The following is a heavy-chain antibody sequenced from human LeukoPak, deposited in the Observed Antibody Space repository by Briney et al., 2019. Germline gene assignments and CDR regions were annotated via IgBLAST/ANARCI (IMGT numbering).Heavy chain of an antibody. Sequence: SETLSLTCTVSGGSISSRSYYWGWIRQPPGKGLEWIGRIYYSGSTYYNPSLKSRVTISVDTSKNQFSLKLSSVTAADTAVYYCASLRSRSSWTTFYFDYWGQGTLVTVSS. D-gene: IGHD6-13*01. CDR2: IYYSGST. CDR3: ASLRSRSSWTTFYFDY. CDR1: GGSISSRSYY. V-gene: IGHV4-39*01. J-gene: IGHJ4*02.